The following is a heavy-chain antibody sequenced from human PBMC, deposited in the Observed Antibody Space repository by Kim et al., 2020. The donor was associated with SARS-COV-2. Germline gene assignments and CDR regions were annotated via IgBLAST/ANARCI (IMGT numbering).Heavy chain of an antibody. Sequence: GGSLRLSCSASGFTFSSYAMHWVRQAPGKGLQYVSAISSDGGIPYYADSVKGRFTISRDNSKKKLYLQMSSLRAEDTAVYYCVKDLGSSWYDAFDIWGQGKMVTVSS. J-gene: IGHJ3*02. CDR1: GFTFSSYA. V-gene: IGHV3-64D*06. CDR3: VKDLGSSWYDAFDI. CDR2: ISSDGGIP. D-gene: IGHD6-13*01.